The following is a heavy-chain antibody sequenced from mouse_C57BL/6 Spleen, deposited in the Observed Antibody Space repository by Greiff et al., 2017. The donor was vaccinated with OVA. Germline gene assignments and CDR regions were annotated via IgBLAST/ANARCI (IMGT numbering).Heavy chain of an antibody. CDR2: IYPGSGST. V-gene: IGHV1-55*01. CDR1: GYTFTSYW. D-gene: IGHD2-3*01. J-gene: IGHJ1*03. CDR3: ARGDGYSRLRYFDV. Sequence: VQLQQPGAELVKPGASVKMSCKASGYTFTSYWITWVKQRPGQGLEWIGDIYPGSGSTNYNEKFKSKATLTVDTSSSTAYMQLSSLTSEDSAVYYGARGDGYSRLRYFDVWGTGTTVTVSS.